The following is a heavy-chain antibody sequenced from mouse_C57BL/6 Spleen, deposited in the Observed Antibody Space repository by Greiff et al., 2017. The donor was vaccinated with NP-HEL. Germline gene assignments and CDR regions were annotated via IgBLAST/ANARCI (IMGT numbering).Heavy chain of an antibody. D-gene: IGHD2-4*01. Sequence: VQGVESGPGLVAPSQSLSITCTVSGFSLTSYAISWVRQPPGKGLEWLGVIWTGGGTNYNSALKSRLSISKDNSKSQVFLKMNSLQTDDTARYYCARIYYDYNYAMDYWGQGTSVTVSS. CDR1: GFSLTSYA. CDR3: ARIYYDYNYAMDY. J-gene: IGHJ4*01. V-gene: IGHV2-9-1*01. CDR2: IWTGGGT.